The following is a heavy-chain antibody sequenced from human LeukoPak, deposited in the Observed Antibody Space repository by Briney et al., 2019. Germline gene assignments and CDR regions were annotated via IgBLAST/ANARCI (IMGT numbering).Heavy chain of an antibody. CDR1: GFTFSSYS. CDR2: ISSSSSYI. V-gene: IGHV3-21*01. CDR3: ARDPRAGNYYYYGMDV. D-gene: IGHD1-26*01. Sequence: GGSLRLSCAASGFTFSSYSMNWVRQAPGKGLEWVSSISSSSSYIYYADSVKGRFTISRDNAKNSLYLQMNSLRAEDTAVYYCARDPRAGNYYYYGMDVWGQGTTVTVSS. J-gene: IGHJ6*02.